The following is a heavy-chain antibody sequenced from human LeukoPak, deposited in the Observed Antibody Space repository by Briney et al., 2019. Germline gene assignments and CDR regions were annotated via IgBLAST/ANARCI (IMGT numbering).Heavy chain of an antibody. Sequence: GGSLRLSCTVSGFTVSTNSMSWVRQAPGKGLEWVSFIYSDNTHYSDSVKGRFTISRDNAKNSLYLQMNSLRAEDTAVYYCARDYSYGLDYWGQGTLVTVSS. J-gene: IGHJ4*02. CDR2: IYSDNT. V-gene: IGHV3-66*01. D-gene: IGHD5-18*01. CDR3: ARDYSYGLDY. CDR1: GFTVSTNS.